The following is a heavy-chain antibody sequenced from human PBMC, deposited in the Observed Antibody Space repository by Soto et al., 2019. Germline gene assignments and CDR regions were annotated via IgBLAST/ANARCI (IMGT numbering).Heavy chain of an antibody. CDR3: ARDSGVYDSDISTYIPHLDS. J-gene: IGHJ4*02. CDR1: GFTFSSNG. CDR2: ISIGSSTI. V-gene: IGHV3-48*02. Sequence: EVQLVESGGGLVQPGGSLRLSCEASGFTFSSNGMNWVRQAPGKGLEWVSFISIGSSTINYADSVRGRFTISRDNAKNSLYLQMNSLRDEDTAVYYCARDSGVYDSDISTYIPHLDSWGQGTLVTVSS. D-gene: IGHD3-22*01.